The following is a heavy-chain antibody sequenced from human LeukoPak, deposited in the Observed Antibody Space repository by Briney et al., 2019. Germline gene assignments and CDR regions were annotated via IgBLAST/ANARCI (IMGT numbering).Heavy chain of an antibody. CDR2: IYYSGST. CDR3: AREVDTPMISETYYFDY. CDR1: GGSISSYY. V-gene: IGHV4-59*12. Sequence: TSETLSLTCTVSGGSISSYYWSWIRQPPGKGLEWIGNIYYSGSTNYNPSLKSRVTISVDTSKNQFSLKLSSVTAADTAVYYCAREVDTPMISETYYFDYWGQGTLVTVSS. D-gene: IGHD5-18*01. J-gene: IGHJ4*02.